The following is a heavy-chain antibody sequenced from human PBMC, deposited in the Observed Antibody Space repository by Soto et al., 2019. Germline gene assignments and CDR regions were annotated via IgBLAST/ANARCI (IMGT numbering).Heavy chain of an antibody. CDR2: IYYSGST. D-gene: IGHD6-19*01. CDR3: ARRHIAVAGTFDY. Sequence: SETLSLTCTVSGGSISSSSYYWGWIRQPPGKGLEWIGSIYYSGSTYYNPSLKSRVTISVDTSKNQFSLKLSSVTAADTAVYYCARRHIAVAGTFDYWGQGTLVTVSS. J-gene: IGHJ4*02. V-gene: IGHV4-39*01. CDR1: GGSISSSSYY.